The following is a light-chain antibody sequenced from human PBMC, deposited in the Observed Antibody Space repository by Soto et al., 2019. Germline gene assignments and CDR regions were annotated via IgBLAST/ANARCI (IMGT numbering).Light chain of an antibody. CDR1: SSDVGGYNY. V-gene: IGLV2-14*01. CDR3: SSYATISTLEV. Sequence: QPVLTQPASVSGSPGQSITISCTGTSSDVGGYNYVSWYQQHPGKAPKLMIYEVSNWPSGVSNRFSGSKSGNTASLTISGLQAEDEADYYCSSYATISTLEVFGGGTKLTVL. J-gene: IGLJ3*02. CDR2: EVS.